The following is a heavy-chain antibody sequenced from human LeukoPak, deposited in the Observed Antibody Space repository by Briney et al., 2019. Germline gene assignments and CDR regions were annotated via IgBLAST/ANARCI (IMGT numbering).Heavy chain of an antibody. Sequence: SETLSLTCAVYGGSFSGYYWSWIRQPPGKGLEWIGEINHSGSTNYNPSLKSRVTISVDTSKSQFSLKLSSVTAADTAVYYCARESSDYYDSSGYYGWGQGTLVTVSS. CDR3: ARESSDYYDSSGYYG. V-gene: IGHV4-34*01. D-gene: IGHD3-22*01. J-gene: IGHJ4*02. CDR2: INHSGST. CDR1: GGSFSGYY.